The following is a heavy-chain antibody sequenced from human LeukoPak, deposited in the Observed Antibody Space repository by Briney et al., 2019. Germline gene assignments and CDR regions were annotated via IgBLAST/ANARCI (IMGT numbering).Heavy chain of an antibody. CDR1: GLTFSSHW. V-gene: IGHV3-9*01. J-gene: IGHJ4*02. CDR3: AKDPEKAATAFDY. Sequence: GGSLRLSCAASGLTFSSHWMHWVRQAPGKGLEWVSGISWNSGSIGYADSVKGRFTISRDNAKNSLYLQMNSLRAEDTALYYCAKDPEKAATAFDYWGQGTLVTVSS. CDR2: ISWNSGSI. D-gene: IGHD2-15*01.